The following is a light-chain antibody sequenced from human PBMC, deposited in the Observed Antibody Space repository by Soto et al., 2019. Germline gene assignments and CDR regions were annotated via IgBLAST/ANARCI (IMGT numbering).Light chain of an antibody. Sequence: EIMLTQSPGTLSLSPGERATLSCRASQSVINNYLAWYQQKPGQAPRLLMSGASSRASGVPVRFSGSGSGTDFTLTISRLEPEDFALYYCQQYGGSPITFGLGTRLEIK. J-gene: IGKJ5*01. V-gene: IGKV3-20*01. CDR3: QQYGGSPIT. CDR2: GAS. CDR1: QSVINNY.